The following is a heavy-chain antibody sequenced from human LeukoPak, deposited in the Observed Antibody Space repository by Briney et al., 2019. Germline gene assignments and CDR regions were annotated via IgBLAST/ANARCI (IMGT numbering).Heavy chain of an antibody. CDR3: ASNGSGTYGSFDY. CDR2: IIPLFGTA. CDR1: GGTFSRYT. V-gene: IGHV1-69*06. J-gene: IGHJ4*02. Sequence: SVKVSCKASGGTFSRYTISWVRQAPGQGLEWMGGIIPLFGTANYAQKFQGRVTITADKSTTTAYMELSSLRSEDTAVYYCASNGSGTYGSFDYWGQGTLVTVSS. D-gene: IGHD3-10*01.